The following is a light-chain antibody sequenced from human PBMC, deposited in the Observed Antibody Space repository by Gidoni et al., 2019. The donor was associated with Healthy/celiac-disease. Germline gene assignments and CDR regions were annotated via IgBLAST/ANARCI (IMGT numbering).Light chain of an antibody. CDR1: QSVLYSSNNKNY. V-gene: IGKV4-1*01. CDR3: QQYYSTPRGFT. CDR2: WAS. J-gene: IGKJ3*01. Sequence: DIVMTQSPDSLGVSQGERATINCKSSQSVLYSSNNKNYLAWYQQKPGQPPKLLIYWASTRESGVPDRFSGSGSGTDFTLTISSLQAEDVVVYYCQQYYSTPRGFTFGPGTKVDIK.